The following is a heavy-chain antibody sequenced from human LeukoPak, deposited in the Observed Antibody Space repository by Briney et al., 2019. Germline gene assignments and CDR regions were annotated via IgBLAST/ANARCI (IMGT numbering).Heavy chain of an antibody. D-gene: IGHD3-3*01. CDR2: IYSSGNT. CDR3: ARGVVITGLDY. CDR1: RFTFSNYW. Sequence: SGGSLRLSCAASRFTFSNYWMNWVRQAPGKGLEWIGSIYSSGNTNYNPSLKSRVTISVDTSKNQFSLMLTSVTAADTAVYYCARGVVITGLDYWGQGTLVTVSS. J-gene: IGHJ4*02. V-gene: IGHV4-59*01.